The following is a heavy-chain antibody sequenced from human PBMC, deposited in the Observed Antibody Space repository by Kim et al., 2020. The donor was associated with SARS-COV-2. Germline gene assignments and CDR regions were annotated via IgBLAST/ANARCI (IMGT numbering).Heavy chain of an antibody. Sequence: SETLSLTCAVYGGSFSGYYWSWIRQPPGKGLEWIGEINHSGSTNYNPSLKSRVTISVDTSKNQFSLKLSSVTAADTAVYYCARVRTAMVSLYYYYYGMDVWGQGTTVTVSS. V-gene: IGHV4-34*01. J-gene: IGHJ6*02. D-gene: IGHD5-18*01. CDR1: GGSFSGYY. CDR2: INHSGST. CDR3: ARVRTAMVSLYYYYYGMDV.